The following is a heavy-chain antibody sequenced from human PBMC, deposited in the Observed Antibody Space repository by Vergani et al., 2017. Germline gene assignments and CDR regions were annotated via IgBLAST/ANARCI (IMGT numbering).Heavy chain of an antibody. V-gene: IGHV3-53*01. Sequence: EVQLVESGGGLIQPGGSLRLSCAASGFTVSSNYMSWVRPAPGKGLEWVSVIYSGGSTYYADSVKGRFTISRDNSKNTLYLQMNSLRAEDTAVYYCARDRASSGILTGYYDGSYYYYYMDFWGKGTTVTVSS. CDR3: ARDRASSGILTGYYDGSYYYYYMDF. D-gene: IGHD3-9*01. J-gene: IGHJ6*03. CDR2: IYSGGST. CDR1: GFTVSSNY.